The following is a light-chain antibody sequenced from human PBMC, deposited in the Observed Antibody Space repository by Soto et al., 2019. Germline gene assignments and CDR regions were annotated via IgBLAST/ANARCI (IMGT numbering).Light chain of an antibody. V-gene: IGKV3-20*01. CDR3: QQYGSSQYT. CDR1: QSVSSSY. CDR2: GAS. Sequence: ETMLTQSPGTLSLSPGERATLSCRARQSVSSSYLAWYQQKPGQAPRLLMYGASSRATGIPDRFSGSGSGTEFTLTISRLEAEDFAVYYCQQYGSSQYTFGQGTKVEIK. J-gene: IGKJ1*01.